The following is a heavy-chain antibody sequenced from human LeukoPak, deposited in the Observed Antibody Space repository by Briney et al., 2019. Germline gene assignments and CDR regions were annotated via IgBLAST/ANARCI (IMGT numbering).Heavy chain of an antibody. V-gene: IGHV4-34*01. CDR1: GGSFSGYY. CDR3: ARNGWVAARTLGAFDI. Sequence: SETLSPTCAVYGGSFSGYYWSWIRQPPGKGLEWIGEINHSGSTNYNPSLKSRVTISVDTSKNQFSLKLSSVTAADTAVYYCARNGWVAARTLGAFDIWGQGTMVTVSS. J-gene: IGHJ3*02. CDR2: INHSGST. D-gene: IGHD6-19*01.